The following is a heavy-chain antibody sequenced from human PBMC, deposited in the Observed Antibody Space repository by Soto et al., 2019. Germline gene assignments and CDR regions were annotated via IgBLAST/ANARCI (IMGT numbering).Heavy chain of an antibody. J-gene: IGHJ4*02. CDR3: AILIAAAGTGGFDY. CDR2: IYSGGST. Sequence: PGGSLRLSCAASGFTVSSNYMSWVRQAPGKGLEWVSVIYSGGSTYYADSVKGRFTISRDNSKNTLYLQMNSLRAEDTAVYYCAILIAAAGTGGFDYWGQGTLVTAPQ. D-gene: IGHD6-13*01. CDR1: GFTVSSNY. V-gene: IGHV3-66*01.